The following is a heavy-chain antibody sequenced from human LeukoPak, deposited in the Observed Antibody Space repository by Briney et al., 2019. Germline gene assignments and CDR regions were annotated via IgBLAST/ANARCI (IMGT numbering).Heavy chain of an antibody. CDR1: GFTFSDYA. J-gene: IGHJ1*01. CDR2: VSGGGTPT. Sequence: GGSLRLSCVVSGFTFSDYAMSWVRRSPGKGLEWVSAVSGGGTPTFYADSVKGRFITPRDNSKNTLYLQMNSLRVEDTAVYYCARDLDDYNDFPPIFQYWGQGTQVIVSS. V-gene: IGHV3-23*01. CDR3: ARDLDDYNDFPPIFQY. D-gene: IGHD5-24*01.